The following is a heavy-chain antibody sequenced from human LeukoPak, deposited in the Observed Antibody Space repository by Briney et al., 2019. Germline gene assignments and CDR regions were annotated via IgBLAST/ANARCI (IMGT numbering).Heavy chain of an antibody. CDR3: ARLKAAMVRGVIITPSYYYYMDV. CDR1: GYSISSGYY. J-gene: IGHJ6*03. V-gene: IGHV4-38-2*02. D-gene: IGHD3-10*01. Sequence: SETLSLTCTVSGYSISSGYYWGWIRQPPGKGLEWIGSIYHSGSTNYNPSLKSRVTISVDTSKNQFSLKLSSVTAADTAVYYCARLKAAMVRGVIITPSYYYYMDVWGKGTTVTIS. CDR2: IYHSGST.